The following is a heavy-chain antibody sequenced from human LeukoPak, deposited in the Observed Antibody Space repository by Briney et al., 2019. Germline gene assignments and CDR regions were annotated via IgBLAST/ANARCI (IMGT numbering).Heavy chain of an antibody. Sequence: PSETLSLTCTVSTYSISSGYYWGWIRQPPGKGLEWIGNNGNTYYNPPLKSRVTISVDTSKNQFSLKLSSVTAADTAVYYCARKLGGWFDPWGQGTLVTVSS. V-gene: IGHV4-38-2*02. CDR2: NGNT. CDR1: TYSISSGYY. CDR3: ARKLGGWFDP. J-gene: IGHJ5*02. D-gene: IGHD3-10*01.